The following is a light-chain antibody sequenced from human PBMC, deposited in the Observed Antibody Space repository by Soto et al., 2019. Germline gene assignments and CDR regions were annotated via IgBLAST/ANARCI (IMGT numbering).Light chain of an antibody. CDR1: QNINSW. V-gene: IGKV1-5*03. CDR3: QQYDSYPWT. J-gene: IGKJ1*01. CDR2: KAS. Sequence: DIQMTQSPPTLSASVGDRVTITCRASQNINSWLAWYQQKPGKAPKLLIYKASSFEGGVPSRFSGRRSGTEFTLTISSLQPDDFATYYCQQYDSYPWTFGQGTKVQIK.